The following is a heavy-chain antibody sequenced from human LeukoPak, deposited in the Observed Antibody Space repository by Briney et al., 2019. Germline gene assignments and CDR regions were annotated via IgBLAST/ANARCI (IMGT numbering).Heavy chain of an antibody. CDR1: GFTFSSYS. CDR3: ARDADGDYYSYYMDV. J-gene: IGHJ6*03. CDR2: ISSSSSTI. V-gene: IGHV3-48*01. D-gene: IGHD4-17*01. Sequence: GGSLRLSCAASGFTFSSYSMNWVRQAPGKGLEWVSYISSSSSTIYYADSVKGRFTISRDNAKNSLYLQMNSLRAEDTAVYYCARDADGDYYSYYMDVWGKGTTVTVSS.